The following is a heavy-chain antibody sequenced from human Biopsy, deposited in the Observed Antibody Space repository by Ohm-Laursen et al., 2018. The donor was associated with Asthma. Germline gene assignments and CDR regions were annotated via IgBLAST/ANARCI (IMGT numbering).Heavy chain of an antibody. V-gene: IGHV4-31*03. D-gene: IGHD3-22*01. CDR3: ARAQDYYDSRGYYRSFDY. J-gene: IGHJ4*02. CDR1: YGSITSGGYY. Sequence: TLSLTCIVSYGSITSGGYYWTWIRQHPGKGLEWIGFIYYRGSTYYNPSLKSRVSISIDTSKNQFSLKLSSVTAADTAVYYCARAQDYYDSRGYYRSFDYWGQGTLVTVSS. CDR2: IYYRGST.